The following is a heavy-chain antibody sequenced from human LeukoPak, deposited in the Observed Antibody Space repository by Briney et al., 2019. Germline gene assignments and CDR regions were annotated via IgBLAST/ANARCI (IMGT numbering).Heavy chain of an antibody. D-gene: IGHD3-3*01. V-gene: IGHV3-33*06. CDR1: GFTFSSYG. Sequence: PGGSLRLSCAASGFTFSSYGMHWVRQAPGKGLEWVAVIWYDGSNKYYADSVKGRFTISRDNSKNTLYLQMNSLRAEDTAVYYCAKDGYDYDFWSGYYYYTDVWGKGTTVTVSS. J-gene: IGHJ6*03. CDR3: AKDGYDYDFWSGYYYYTDV. CDR2: IWYDGSNK.